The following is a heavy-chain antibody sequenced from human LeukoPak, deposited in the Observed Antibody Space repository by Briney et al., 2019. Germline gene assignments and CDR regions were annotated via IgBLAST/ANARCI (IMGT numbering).Heavy chain of an antibody. V-gene: IGHV1-2*02. J-gene: IGHJ4*02. CDR3: ARSNIVVVTAVPDY. CDR2: INPNSGGT. Sequence: APVKVSCKASGYTFTGYYMHWVRQAPGQGLEWTGWINPNSGGTNCAQKFQGRVTMTRDTSISTAYMELSRLRSDDTAVYYCARSNIVVVTAVPDYWGQGTLVTVSS. CDR1: GYTFTGYY. D-gene: IGHD2-21*02.